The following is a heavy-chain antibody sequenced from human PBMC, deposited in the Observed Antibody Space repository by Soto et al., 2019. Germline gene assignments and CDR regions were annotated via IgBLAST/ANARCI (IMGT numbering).Heavy chain of an antibody. CDR2: ISYDGSNK. CDR1: GFTFSSYG. CDR3: AKFLCGGDCYSGYYYYGMDV. V-gene: IGHV3-30*18. J-gene: IGHJ6*02. D-gene: IGHD2-21*02. Sequence: QVQLVESGGGVVQPGRSLRLSCAASGFTFSSYGMHWVRQAPGKGLEWVAVISYDGSNKYYADSVKGRFTISRDNSKNTLYLQMNSLRAEDTAVYYCAKFLCGGDCYSGYYYYGMDVWGQGTTVTVSS.